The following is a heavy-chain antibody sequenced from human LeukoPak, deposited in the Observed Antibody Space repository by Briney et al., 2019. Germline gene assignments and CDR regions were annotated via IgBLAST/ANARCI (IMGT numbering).Heavy chain of an antibody. Sequence: GGSLRLSCAASGFTVGNYWMSWVRQAPGKGLVWVSRINSDGSSTSYADSVKGRFTISRDNAKNTLYLQMNSLRAEDTAVYYCARVRLPVVRGVRDYGMDVWGQGTTVTVSS. D-gene: IGHD3-10*01. J-gene: IGHJ6*02. CDR3: ARVRLPVVRGVRDYGMDV. V-gene: IGHV3-74*01. CDR1: GFTVGNYW. CDR2: INSDGSST.